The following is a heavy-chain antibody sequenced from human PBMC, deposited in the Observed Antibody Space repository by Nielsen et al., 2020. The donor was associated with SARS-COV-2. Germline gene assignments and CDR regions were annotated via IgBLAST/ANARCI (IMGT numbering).Heavy chain of an antibody. CDR2: INEDGSVV. CDR1: GFTFNSFG. CDR3: ARDAAYSRFDY. Sequence: GESLKISCAASGFTFNSFGMHWVRQAPGKGLEWVANINEDGSVVNYVDSVKGRFTISRDNAGKSLYLQMNSLRAEDTAVYYCARDAAYSRFDYWGQGTLVTVSS. D-gene: IGHD4-11*01. J-gene: IGHJ4*02. V-gene: IGHV3-7*05.